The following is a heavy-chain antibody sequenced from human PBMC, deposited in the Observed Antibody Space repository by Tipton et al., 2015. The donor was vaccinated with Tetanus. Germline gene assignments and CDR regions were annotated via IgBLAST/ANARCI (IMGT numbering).Heavy chain of an antibody. J-gene: IGHJ5*02. CDR2: INHSGST. CDR3: ARSSPVREVDEYFDPFDP. D-gene: IGHD3-9*01. Sequence: GLVKPSETLSLTCAVYGGSFSGYYWSWIRQPPGKGLEWIGEINHSGSTNYNPSLKSRVTISVDTSKNQFSLKLSSVTAADTAVYYCARSSPVREVDEYFDPFDPWGQGTLVTVSS. CDR1: GGSFSGYY. V-gene: IGHV4-34*01.